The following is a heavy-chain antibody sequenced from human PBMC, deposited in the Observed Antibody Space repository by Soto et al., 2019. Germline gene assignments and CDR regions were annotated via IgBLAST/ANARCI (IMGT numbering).Heavy chain of an antibody. V-gene: IGHV3-7*01. CDR1: GFTLSDYW. J-gene: IGHJ6*04. Sequence: EVQLVESGGGLVQPGGSLRLSCAASGFTLSDYWMTWARQAPGKGLEWVANIKKDGSEQSYVESVRGRFTISRDNAKNSLYLQMNNLRAEETAVYYCVREIASRLWGKGTTVTVSS. CDR3: VREIASRL. CDR2: IKKDGSEQ.